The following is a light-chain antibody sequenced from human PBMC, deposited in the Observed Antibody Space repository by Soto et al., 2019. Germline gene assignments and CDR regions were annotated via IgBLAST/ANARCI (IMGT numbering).Light chain of an antibody. Sequence: QSALTQPPSASGSLGQSVTISCTGTSSDVGGYNYVSWYQQHPGRAPKLMIYEVNKRPSGVPDRFSGSKSGNTASLTVSGLQAEDEADYYCSSYAAINNLMFRGGTKVTVL. CDR3: SSYAAINNLM. V-gene: IGLV2-8*01. J-gene: IGLJ3*02. CDR2: EVN. CDR1: SSDVGGYNY.